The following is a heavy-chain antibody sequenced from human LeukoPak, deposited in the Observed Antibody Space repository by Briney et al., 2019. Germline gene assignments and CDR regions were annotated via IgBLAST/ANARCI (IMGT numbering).Heavy chain of an antibody. V-gene: IGHV3-7*01. Sequence: GGSLRLSCAASGFTFSSYWMSWVRQAPGKGLEWVANIKQDGSEKYYVDSVKGRLTISRDNAKNSLYLQMNSLRAEDTAVYYCARDRVQTYYDFWSGYYTRGDAFDIWGQGTMVTVSS. D-gene: IGHD3-3*01. CDR3: ARDRVQTYYDFWSGYYTRGDAFDI. CDR2: IKQDGSEK. J-gene: IGHJ3*02. CDR1: GFTFSSYW.